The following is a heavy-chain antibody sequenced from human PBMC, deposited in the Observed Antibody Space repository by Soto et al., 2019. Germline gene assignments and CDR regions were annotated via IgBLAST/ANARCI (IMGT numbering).Heavy chain of an antibody. CDR2: IWYDGSNK. CDR3: ARDYDSSGYPRYYFDY. V-gene: IGHV3-33*01. Sequence: PGGSLRLSCAASGFPFSSYGMHWVRQAPGKGLEWVAVIWYDGSNKYYADSVKGRFTISRDNSKNTLYLQMSSLRAEDTAVYYCARDYDSSGYPRYYFDYWGQGTLVTVSS. CDR1: GFPFSSYG. D-gene: IGHD3-22*01. J-gene: IGHJ4*02.